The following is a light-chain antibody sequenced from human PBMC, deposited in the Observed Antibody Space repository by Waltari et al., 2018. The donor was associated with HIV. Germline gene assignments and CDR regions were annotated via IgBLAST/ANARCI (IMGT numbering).Light chain of an antibody. CDR2: DVT. V-gene: IGLV2-14*03. J-gene: IGLJ2*01. CDR3: ISYTSSSTLV. Sequence: QSALTQPASASGSPAQSITGSSTGPSSDGGCYNYVPWYQHHPGKAPKLMISDVTYRPSGVSNRFSGSKSGNTASLTISGLQAEDEADYYCISYTSSSTLVFGGGTKVTVL. CDR1: SSDGGCYNY.